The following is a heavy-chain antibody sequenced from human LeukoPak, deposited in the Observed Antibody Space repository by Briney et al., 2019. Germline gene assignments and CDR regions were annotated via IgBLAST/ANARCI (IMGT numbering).Heavy chain of an antibody. CDR3: ARAPYSSSWYDFDY. CDR2: IWYDGSNK. Sequence: PGRSLRLSCAASGFTFSSYGMHWVRQAPGKGLEWVAVIWYDGSNKYYADSVKGRFTISRDNSKNTLYLQMNSLRAEDTAVYYCARAPYSSSWYDFDYWGQGTLVTVSS. D-gene: IGHD6-13*01. CDR1: GFTFSSYG. J-gene: IGHJ4*02. V-gene: IGHV3-33*01.